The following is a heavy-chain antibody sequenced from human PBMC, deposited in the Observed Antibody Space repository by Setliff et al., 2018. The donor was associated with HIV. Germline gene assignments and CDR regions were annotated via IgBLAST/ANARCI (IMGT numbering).Heavy chain of an antibody. CDR3: AREDSGSYFSDY. Sequence: PSETLSLTCTVSGGSINNYFWTWVRQAPGKGLEWVSRINSDGSSTTYADSVKGRFTISRDNAKNTLYLQMNSLRAEDTAVYYCAREDSGSYFSDYWGQGTLVTVSS. D-gene: IGHD1-26*01. J-gene: IGHJ4*02. CDR1: GGSINNYF. CDR2: INSDGSST. V-gene: IGHV3-74*01.